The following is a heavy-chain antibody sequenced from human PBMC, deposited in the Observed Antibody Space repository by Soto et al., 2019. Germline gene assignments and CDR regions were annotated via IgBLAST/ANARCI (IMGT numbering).Heavy chain of an antibody. CDR1: GYTFSSYG. CDR2: ISAYNGNT. V-gene: IGHV1-18*01. CDR3: ARDSPPVDY. Sequence: QVQLAQSGAEVKKPGASVKVSCKASGYTFSSYGISWVRQAPGQGLEWMGWISAYNGNTKYAQKIQGRVTKTTAQSTRTAYMELRSLRSDDTAVYYCARDSPPVDYWGQGTLVTVSS. J-gene: IGHJ4*02.